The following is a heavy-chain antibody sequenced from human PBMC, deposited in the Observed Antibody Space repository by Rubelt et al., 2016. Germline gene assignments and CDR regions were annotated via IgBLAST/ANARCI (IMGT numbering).Heavy chain of an antibody. CDR2: MNPNSGNT. J-gene: IGHJ6*02. V-gene: IGHV1-8*01. D-gene: IGHD3-3*01. Sequence: QVQLVQSGAEVKKPGASVKVSCKASGYTFTSYDINWVRQATGQGLEWMGWMNPNSGNTGYAQKFQGRVTMTRNTSISTSYMERSSLRSEETAVYYCARLSITIFGVVVYYYGMDVWGQGTTVTVSS. CDR3: ARLSITIFGVVVYYYGMDV. CDR1: GYTFTSYD.